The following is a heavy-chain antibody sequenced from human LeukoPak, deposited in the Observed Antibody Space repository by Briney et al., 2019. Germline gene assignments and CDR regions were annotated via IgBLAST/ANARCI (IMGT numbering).Heavy chain of an antibody. CDR1: GFTFSSYA. D-gene: IGHD6-6*01. J-gene: IGHJ4*02. Sequence: GGSLRLSCAASGFTFSSYAMSWVRQAPGKGLEWVSAISGSGGSTYYADSVKGRFTISRDNSKNTLYLQMNSLRAEDTAVYYCAKDLSQQLVRRLFGTLEYYFDYWGQGTLVTVSS. CDR2: ISGSGGST. V-gene: IGHV3-23*01. CDR3: AKDLSQQLVRRLFGTLEYYFDY.